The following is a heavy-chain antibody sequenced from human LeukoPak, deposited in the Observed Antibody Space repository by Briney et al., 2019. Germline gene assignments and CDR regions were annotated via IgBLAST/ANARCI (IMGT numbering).Heavy chain of an antibody. CDR2: IRHDGSDK. D-gene: IGHD4-11*01. CDR3: ARDRDYSFDY. CDR1: GLTFNNYG. V-gene: IGHV3-30*02. J-gene: IGHJ4*02. Sequence: PGGSLRLSCTASGLTFNNYGMHWVRQAPGKGLEWVEYIRHDGSDKYYGDSVKGRFTISRDNSKNTLDLHMNSLRAEDTAVYYCARDRDYSFDYWGQGILVTVSS.